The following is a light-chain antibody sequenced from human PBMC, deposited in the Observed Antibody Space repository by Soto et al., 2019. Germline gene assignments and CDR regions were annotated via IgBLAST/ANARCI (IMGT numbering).Light chain of an antibody. CDR1: QGIRND. CDR3: LQDYNYPLT. CDR2: AAS. Sequence: AIQMTQSPYSLSASVGDRVTITCRASQGIRNDLGWYQQKQGKAPKLLIYAASSLQSGVPSRFSGSGSGTDFTLTISSLQPEDFATYYCLQDYNYPLTFGQGTKVEIK. J-gene: IGKJ1*01. V-gene: IGKV1-6*01.